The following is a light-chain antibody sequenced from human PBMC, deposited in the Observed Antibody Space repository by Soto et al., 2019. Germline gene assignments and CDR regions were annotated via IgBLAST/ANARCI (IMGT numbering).Light chain of an antibody. CDR2: DVS. J-gene: IGLJ1*01. CDR1: SSDVGHYNY. CDR3: CSYTTTTSRV. V-gene: IGLV2-14*03. Sequence: QSVLTQPASVSGPPGQSITISCTGTSSDVGHYNYVSWYQQHPGNAPKLMIYDVSIRPSGVSDRFSGSKSGNTASLTISGLQAEDEADYYCCSYTTTTSRVFGTGTKVTVL.